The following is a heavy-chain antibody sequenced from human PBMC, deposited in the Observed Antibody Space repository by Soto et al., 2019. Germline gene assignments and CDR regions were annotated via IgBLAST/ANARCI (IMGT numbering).Heavy chain of an antibody. J-gene: IGHJ4*02. CDR2: INHSGST. CDR3: ARGLAVAGTRENSSPFDY. D-gene: IGHD6-19*01. V-gene: IGHV4-34*01. Sequence: SETLSLTCAAYGGSFSGYYWSWIRQPPGKGLEWIGEINHSGSTNYNPSLKSRVTISVDTSKNQFSLKLSSVTAADTAVYYCARGLAVAGTRENSSPFDYWGQGTLVTVSS. CDR1: GGSFSGYY.